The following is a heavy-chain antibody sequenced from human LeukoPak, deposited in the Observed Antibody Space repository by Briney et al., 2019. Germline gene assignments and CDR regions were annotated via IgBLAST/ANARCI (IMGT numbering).Heavy chain of an antibody. D-gene: IGHD3-22*01. CDR1: GFTFSSHW. CDR2: NTSEGSST. V-gene: IGHV3-74*01. J-gene: IGHJ4*02. Sequence: GGSLRLSCAPSGFTFSSHWRHWVRQAPGKGGGWGSRNTSEGSSTSTAYSVKGRFTISRDKAKNTLYLQINSMRADDTAVYYCASGGYYYDNSGHDYWGQGTLVTVSS. CDR3: ASGGYYYDNSGHDY.